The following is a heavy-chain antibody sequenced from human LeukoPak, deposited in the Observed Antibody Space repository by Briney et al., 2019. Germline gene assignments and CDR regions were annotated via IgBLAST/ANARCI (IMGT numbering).Heavy chain of an antibody. CDR1: GYSISSGYY. CDR3: AGGAVEAAAGTYYYYMDV. Sequence: SETLSLTCTVSGYSISSGYYWSWIRQPAGKGLEWIGRIYTSGSTNYNPSLKSRVTISVDTSKNQFSLKLSSVTAADTAVYYCAGGAVEAAAGTYYYYMDVWGKGTTVTISS. D-gene: IGHD6-13*01. J-gene: IGHJ6*03. CDR2: IYTSGST. V-gene: IGHV4-61*02.